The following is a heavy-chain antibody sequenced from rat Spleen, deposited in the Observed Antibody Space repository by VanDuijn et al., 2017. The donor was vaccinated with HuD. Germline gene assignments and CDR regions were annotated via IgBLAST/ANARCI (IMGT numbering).Heavy chain of an antibody. CDR1: GFTFNNYD. Sequence: EVQLVESGGGLVQPGRSLKLSCAASGFTFNNYDMAWVRQAPTMSLEWVASISPGGGGTYYRDSVKGRFTVSRDNAKSILFLEMDSLRSEDTATYYCARPTEGIAWFVYWGQGTLVTVSS. D-gene: IGHD1-11*01. CDR2: ISPGGGGT. J-gene: IGHJ3*01. V-gene: IGHV5-25*01. CDR3: ARPTEGIAWFVY.